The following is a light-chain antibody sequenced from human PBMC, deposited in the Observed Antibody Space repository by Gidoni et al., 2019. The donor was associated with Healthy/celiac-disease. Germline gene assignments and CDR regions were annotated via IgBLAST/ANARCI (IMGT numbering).Light chain of an antibody. Sequence: QSALTQPASVSGSPRQPITISCTGTSSDVGSYNLVSWYQQHPGKAPKLMIYEISKRPSGVSNRFSGAKSGNTAALTISGLQAEDEADYYCCSYAGSSTYVFGTGTKVTVL. V-gene: IGLV2-23*02. CDR3: CSYAGSSTYV. J-gene: IGLJ1*01. CDR2: EIS. CDR1: SSDVGSYNL.